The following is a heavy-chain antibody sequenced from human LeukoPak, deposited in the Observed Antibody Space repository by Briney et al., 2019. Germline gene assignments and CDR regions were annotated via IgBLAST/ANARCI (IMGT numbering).Heavy chain of an antibody. CDR1: GFILTSYD. CDR3: GRGQWQELHDY. CDR2: MNPDSGNT. Sequence: ASVKVSCKTSGFILTSYDMYWVRQAPGQGLERMGWMNPDSGNTAYAQKFQGRVSMTRDTSISTAFMVLSSLTSDDTAVYYCGRGQWQELHDYWGQGTLVIVSS. V-gene: IGHV1-8*01. D-gene: IGHD6-19*01. J-gene: IGHJ4*02.